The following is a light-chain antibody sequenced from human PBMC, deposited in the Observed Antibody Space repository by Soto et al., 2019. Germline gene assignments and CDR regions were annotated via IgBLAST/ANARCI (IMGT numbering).Light chain of an antibody. V-gene: IGLV1-47*01. J-gene: IGLJ3*02. CDR3: AAWDDSLSGRV. Sequence: QAVVTQSPSASGTPGQRVTISCSGSSSNIGSNYVYWYQQLPGTAPKLLIYGNNQRPSGVPDRFSGSKSGTSVSLAISGLRSEDEADYYCAAWDDSLSGRVFGGGTKLTVL. CDR2: GNN. CDR1: SSNIGSNY.